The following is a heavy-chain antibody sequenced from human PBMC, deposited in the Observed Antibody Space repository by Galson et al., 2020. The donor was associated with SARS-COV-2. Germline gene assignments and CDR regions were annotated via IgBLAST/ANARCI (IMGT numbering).Heavy chain of an antibody. Sequence: GESLKISCAASGFTFDDYAMHWVRQAPGKGLEWVSLISGDGGSTYYADSVKGRFTISRDNSKNSLYLQMNSLRTEDTALYYCAKIFCGDCYWGGDYWGQGTLVTVSS. CDR1: GFTFDDYA. V-gene: IGHV3-43*02. CDR3: AKIFCGDCYWGGDY. CDR2: ISGDGGST. D-gene: IGHD2-21*01. J-gene: IGHJ4*02.